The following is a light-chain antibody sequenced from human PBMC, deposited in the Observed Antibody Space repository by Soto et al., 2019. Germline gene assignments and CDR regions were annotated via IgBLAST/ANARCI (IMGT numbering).Light chain of an antibody. J-gene: IGKJ5*01. CDR3: QQANSFPIT. Sequence: DIQMTQSPSSVSASAGDRVTITCRASQVFSTWLAWYQQKPGKAPKLLISATSSLQSGVPSRFSGSGSGTDFTLPIRGLQPEDFATYYCQQANSFPITFGQGTRLEI. V-gene: IGKV1D-12*01. CDR2: ATS. CDR1: QVFSTW.